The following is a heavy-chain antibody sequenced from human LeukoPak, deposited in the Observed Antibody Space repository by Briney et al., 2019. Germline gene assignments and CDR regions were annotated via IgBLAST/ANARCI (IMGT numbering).Heavy chain of an antibody. J-gene: IGHJ6*03. CDR3: ARDRSCTGGSCHMDV. V-gene: IGHV3-23*01. CDR2: ISGSGDNT. D-gene: IGHD2-15*01. CDR1: GFTFSTYA. Sequence: GGSLRLSCAASGFTFSTYAMSWVRQAPGKGLEWVSGISGSGDNTNYADSVKGRFTISRDNSKNTLSLQMSSLRVEDTAVYYCARDRSCTGGSCHMDVWGRGTTVIVSS.